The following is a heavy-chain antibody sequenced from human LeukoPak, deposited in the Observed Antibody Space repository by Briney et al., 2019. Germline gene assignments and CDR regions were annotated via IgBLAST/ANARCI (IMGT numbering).Heavy chain of an antibody. Sequence: GGSLRLSCAASGFTFSRHAMSWVRQAPGKGLEWVSAISENGGSTYNADSVKGRFTISRDNSKNTLYLQMNSLRAEDTAVYYFAKEPQAAPRFDYWGKVSLVTVS. V-gene: IGHV3-23*01. CDR1: GFTFSRHA. CDR3: AKEPQAAPRFDY. CDR2: ISENGGST. J-gene: IGHJ4*02. D-gene: IGHD6-6*01.